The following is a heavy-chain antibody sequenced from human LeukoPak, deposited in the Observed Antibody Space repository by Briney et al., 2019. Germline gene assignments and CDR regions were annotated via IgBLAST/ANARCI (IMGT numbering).Heavy chain of an antibody. CDR1: GGSISSYY. CDR2: IYTSGST. J-gene: IGHJ4*02. CDR3: ARASGPYSGYDSHFDY. Sequence: SETLSLTCTVSGGSISSYYWSWIRQPPGKGLEWIGRIYTSGSTNYNPSLKSRVTMSVDTSKNQFSLKLSSVTAADTAVYYCARASGPYSGYDSHFDYWGQGTLVTVSS. D-gene: IGHD5-12*01. V-gene: IGHV4-4*07.